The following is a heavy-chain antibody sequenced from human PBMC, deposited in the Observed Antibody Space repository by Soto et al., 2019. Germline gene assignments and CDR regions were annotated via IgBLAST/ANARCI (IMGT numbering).Heavy chain of an antibody. V-gene: IGHV3-7*03. CDR1: GFTFSTYW. Sequence: EVQLVDSGGDLVQPGGSLRLSCAASGFTFSTYWMSWVRQAPGKGLEWVANIDPDGSQKYYVDSVKGRFTISRDNAKNSLYLQMNSLRAEDTAVYYCARDMGPSGAYGYWGQGILVIVSS. CDR3: ARDMGPSGAYGY. J-gene: IGHJ4*02. D-gene: IGHD1-26*01. CDR2: IDPDGSQK.